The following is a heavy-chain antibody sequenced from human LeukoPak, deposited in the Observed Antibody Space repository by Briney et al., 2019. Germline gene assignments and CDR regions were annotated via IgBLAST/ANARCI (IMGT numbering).Heavy chain of an antibody. CDR1: GGTFSSYA. V-gene: IGHV1-69*01. Sequence: EASVKVSCKASGGTFSSYAISWVRQAPGQGLEWMGGIIPIFGTANYAQKFQGRVTITADESTSTAYMELSSLRSEDTAVYYCARDQRGDYYYMDVWGKGTTVTVSS. CDR2: IIPIFGTA. J-gene: IGHJ6*03. D-gene: IGHD3-3*01. CDR3: ARDQRGDYYYMDV.